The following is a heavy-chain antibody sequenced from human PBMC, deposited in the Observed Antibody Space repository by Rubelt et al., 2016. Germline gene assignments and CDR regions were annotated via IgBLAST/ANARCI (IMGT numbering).Heavy chain of an antibody. D-gene: IGHD6-19*01. J-gene: IGHJ6*03. Sequence: RQAPGKGLEWVANIKQDASEKYYVDSVKGRFIISRDNAQNSLYLQMISLRAEDTAVYYCAKATDITVAGVYYYYMDVWGKGTTVTVSS. CDR3: AKATDITVAGVYYYYMDV. CDR2: IKQDASEK. V-gene: IGHV3-7*03.